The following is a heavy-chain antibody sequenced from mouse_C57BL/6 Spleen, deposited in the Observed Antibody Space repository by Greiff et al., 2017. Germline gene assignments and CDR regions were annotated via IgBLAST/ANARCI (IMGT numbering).Heavy chain of an antibody. CDR3: ARSGTTVMDFDV. CDR1: GYAFSSSW. J-gene: IGHJ1*03. V-gene: IGHV1-82*01. Sequence: QVQLKESGPELVKPGASVKISCKASGYAFSSSWMNWVKQRPGKGLEWIGRIYPGDGDTNYNGKFKGKDTLTADKSSSTAYMQLSSLTSEDSAVYCCARSGTTVMDFDVWGTGTTVTVSS. CDR2: IYPGDGDT. D-gene: IGHD1-1*01.